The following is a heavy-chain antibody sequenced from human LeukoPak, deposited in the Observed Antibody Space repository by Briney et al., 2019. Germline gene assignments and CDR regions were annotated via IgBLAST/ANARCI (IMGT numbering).Heavy chain of an antibody. CDR2: INWNGGST. CDR1: GFTLDDYG. Sequence: PGGSLTLSCAASGFTLDDYGMSWVRQAPAKGLEWVSGINWNGGSTGDADSVKGRFTISRDNAKNSLYLQMNRLRAEDTALYYCARDGGYSYGSPADYWGQGTLVTVSS. CDR3: ARDGGYSYGSPADY. J-gene: IGHJ4*02. V-gene: IGHV3-20*04. D-gene: IGHD5-18*01.